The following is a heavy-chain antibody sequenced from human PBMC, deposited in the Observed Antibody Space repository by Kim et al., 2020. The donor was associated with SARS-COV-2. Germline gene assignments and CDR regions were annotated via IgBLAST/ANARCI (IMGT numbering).Heavy chain of an antibody. CDR2: ISWNSGSI. J-gene: IGHJ6*01. V-gene: IGHV3-9*01. Sequence: GGSLRLSCAASGFTFDDYAMHWVRQAPGKGLEWVSGISWNSGSIGYADSVKGRFTISRDNAKNSLYLQMNSLRAEDTALYYCAKDMGDSGSSSYYYYGM. CDR1: GFTFDDYA. D-gene: IGHD3-10*01. CDR3: AKDMGDSGSSSYYYYGM.